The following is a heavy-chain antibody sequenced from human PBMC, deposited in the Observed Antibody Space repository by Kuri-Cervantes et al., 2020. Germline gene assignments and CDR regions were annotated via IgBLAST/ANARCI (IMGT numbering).Heavy chain of an antibody. CDR2: IYYSGST. CDR1: GGSISSGGYY. V-gene: IGHV4-31*01. Sequence: SETLSLTCTVSGGSISSGGYYWSWIRQHPGKGLEWIGYIYYSGSTYYNPSLKSLVTISVDTSKNQFSLKLSSVTAADTAVYYCARDPCGGDCYSGDAFDIWGQGTMVTVSS. J-gene: IGHJ3*02. CDR3: ARDPCGGDCYSGDAFDI. D-gene: IGHD2-21*02.